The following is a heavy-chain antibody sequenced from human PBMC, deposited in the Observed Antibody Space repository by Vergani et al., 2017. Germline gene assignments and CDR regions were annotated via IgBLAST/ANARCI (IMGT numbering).Heavy chain of an antibody. D-gene: IGHD3-9*01. CDR1: GGSISSYY. V-gene: IGHV4-59*08. Sequence: QVQLQESGPGLVKPSETPSLTCTVSGGSISSYYWSWIRQPPGKGLEWIGYIYYSGSTNYNPSLKSRVTISVDTSKNQFSLKLSSVTAADTAVYYCARVLQYYDILTGFDYWGQGTLVTVSS. CDR3: ARVLQYYDILTGFDY. J-gene: IGHJ4*02. CDR2: IYYSGST.